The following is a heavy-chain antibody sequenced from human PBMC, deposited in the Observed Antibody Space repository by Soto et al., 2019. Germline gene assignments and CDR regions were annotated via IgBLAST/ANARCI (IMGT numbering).Heavy chain of an antibody. V-gene: IGHV4-34*01. CDR1: GGSFSGYY. Sequence: PSETLSLTCAVYGGSFSGYYWSWIRQPPGKGLEWIGEINHSGSTNYNPSLKSRVTISVDTSKNQFSLKLSSVAAADTAVYYCAGMLGPPERGKGDYGRHVWGKGTRFTVP. D-gene: IGHD3-10*02. CDR3: AGMLGPPERGKGDYGRHV. J-gene: IGHJ6*04. CDR2: INHSGST.